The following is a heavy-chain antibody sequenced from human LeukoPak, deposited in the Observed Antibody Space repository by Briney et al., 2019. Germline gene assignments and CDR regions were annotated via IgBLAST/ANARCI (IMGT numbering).Heavy chain of an antibody. J-gene: IGHJ4*02. CDR2: ISGSGGST. V-gene: IGHV3-23*01. Sequence: GGSLRLSCAASGFTFSSYAMSWVRQAPGKGLGWVSAISGSGGSTYYADSVKGRFTISRDNSKNTLYLQMNSLRAEDTAVYYCAKDIPYYCSGGSCSQYYFDYWGQGTLVTVSS. CDR1: GFTFSSYA. CDR3: AKDIPYYCSGGSCSQYYFDY. D-gene: IGHD2-15*01.